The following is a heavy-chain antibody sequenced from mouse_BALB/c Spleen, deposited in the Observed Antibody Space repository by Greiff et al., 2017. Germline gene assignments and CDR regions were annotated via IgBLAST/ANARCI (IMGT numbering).Heavy chain of an antibody. D-gene: IGHD2-4*01. CDR3: AREITTSGYYAMDY. CDR1: GFTFSDYY. Sequence: DVKLVESGGGLVKPGGSLKLSCAASGFTFSDYYMYWVRQTPEKRLAWVATISDGGSYTYYPDSVKGRFTISRDNAKNNLYLQMSSLKSEDTDIYYRAREITTSGYYAMDYWGQGTSVTVSS. J-gene: IGHJ4*01. V-gene: IGHV5-4*02. CDR2: ISDGGSYT.